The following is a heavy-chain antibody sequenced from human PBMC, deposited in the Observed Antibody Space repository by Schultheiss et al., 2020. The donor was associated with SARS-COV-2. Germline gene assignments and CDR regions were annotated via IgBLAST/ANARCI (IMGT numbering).Heavy chain of an antibody. CDR1: GGSIRSYY. V-gene: IGHV4-59*05. J-gene: IGHJ1*01. CDR3: ASTSDIVVAVAST. D-gene: IGHD2-15*01. CDR2: MYYTDNT. Sequence: SETLSLTCTVSGGSIRSYYCSWIRQPAGKGLEWIGSMYYTDNTYYNPPLKSRVIISADTSKNQFSLNLRSVTATDTAIYYCASTSDIVVAVASTWGLGTLVTVSS.